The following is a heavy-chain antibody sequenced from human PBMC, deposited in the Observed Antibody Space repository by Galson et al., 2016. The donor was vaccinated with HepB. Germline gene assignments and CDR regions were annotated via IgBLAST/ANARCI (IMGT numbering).Heavy chain of an antibody. Sequence: SLRLSCAASGFTFTSYGMHWVRQAPGKGLEWVAVIWFHGKNESYADSVKGQFTISRDVSTKTLYLQMNSLGAEDTAVYYCARDRAYSGRPRGYFDPWGQGTLVIVSS. J-gene: IGHJ5*02. CDR1: GFTFTSYG. D-gene: IGHD1-26*01. V-gene: IGHV3-33*01. CDR2: IWFHGKNE. CDR3: ARDRAYSGRPRGYFDP.